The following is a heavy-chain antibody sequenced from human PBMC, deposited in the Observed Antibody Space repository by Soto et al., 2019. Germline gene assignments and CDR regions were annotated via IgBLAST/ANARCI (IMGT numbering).Heavy chain of an antibody. V-gene: IGHV4-34*01. CDR2: INHSGST. CDR3: ARVPPGYGMDV. J-gene: IGHJ6*02. CDR1: GGSFSGYY. Sequence: QVQLQQWGAGLLKPSETLSLTCAVYGGSFSGYYWSWIRQPPGKGLEWIGEINHSGSTNYNPSLKSRVTISVDTSKNQFSLKLSSVTAADTDVYYCARVPPGYGMDVWGQGTTVTVSS.